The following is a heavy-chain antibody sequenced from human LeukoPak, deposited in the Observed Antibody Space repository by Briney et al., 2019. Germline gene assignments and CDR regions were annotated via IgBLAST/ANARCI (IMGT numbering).Heavy chain of an antibody. Sequence: ASVKVSCKSSGYTFTIHYMHWVRHAPGQGLEWMGWSNPYSGGTNYAQKFQGRVTMTRDTSISTAYMELSRLRSDDTAVYYCARVWQCSNGVCPDVFDNWGQGTLVTVSS. CDR2: SNPYSGGT. V-gene: IGHV1-2*02. CDR1: GYTFTIHY. D-gene: IGHD2-8*01. CDR3: ARVWQCSNGVCPDVFDN. J-gene: IGHJ4*02.